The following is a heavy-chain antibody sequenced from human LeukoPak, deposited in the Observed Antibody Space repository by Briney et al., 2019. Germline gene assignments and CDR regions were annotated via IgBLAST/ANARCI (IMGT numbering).Heavy chain of an antibody. V-gene: IGHV3-7*03. D-gene: IGHD2-15*01. Sequence: GGSLRLSCAASGFTFSSYWLTWVRQAPGKGLEWVANINQDGSQKYYVDSLKGRFTISRDNAKNSLFLQMSSLRAEDTAIYYCAKNGDRGAFCTGGTCYPYFYYYMDVWGKGTTVTI. J-gene: IGHJ6*03. CDR2: INQDGSQK. CDR1: GFTFSSYW. CDR3: AKNGDRGAFCTGGTCYPYFYYYMDV.